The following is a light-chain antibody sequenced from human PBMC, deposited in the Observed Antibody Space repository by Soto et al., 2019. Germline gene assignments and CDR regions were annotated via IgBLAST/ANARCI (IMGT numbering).Light chain of an antibody. CDR1: QSVRMR. CDR2: DAT. CDR3: QQYNSYSQT. V-gene: IGKV1-5*01. Sequence: IPMTQSLSTLSASLIDRVTIXLMARQSVRMRLAWYQQKPVKAPKLLISDATGVESRVPSRFSGTVPRTEFTLTISSLQPDDFATYYCQQYNSYSQTFGQGTKVDI. J-gene: IGKJ1*01.